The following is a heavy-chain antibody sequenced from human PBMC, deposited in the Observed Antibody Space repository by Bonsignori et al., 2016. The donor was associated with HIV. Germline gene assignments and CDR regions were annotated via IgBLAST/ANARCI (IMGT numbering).Heavy chain of an antibody. D-gene: IGHD3-3*01. Sequence: PGKGLEWIGSIYYSGSTYYNPSLKSRVTISVDTSKNQFSLKLSSVTAADTAVYYCARDPFGYYDFWSGYSGYWGQGTLVTVSS. CDR3: ARDPFGYYDFWSGYSGY. J-gene: IGHJ4*02. CDR2: IYYSGST. V-gene: IGHV4-39*07.